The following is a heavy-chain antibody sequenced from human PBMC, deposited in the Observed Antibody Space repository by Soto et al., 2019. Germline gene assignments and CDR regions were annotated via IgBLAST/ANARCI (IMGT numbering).Heavy chain of an antibody. Sequence: PGGSLRLSCAASGFTFSSYAMSWVRQAPGKGLEWVSAISGSGGSTYYADSVKGRFTISRDNSKNTLYLQMNSLRAEDTAVYYCAKDPLAVAGSYILFDYWGQGTLVTVSS. V-gene: IGHV3-23*01. CDR3: AKDPLAVAGSYILFDY. D-gene: IGHD6-19*01. J-gene: IGHJ4*02. CDR1: GFTFSSYA. CDR2: ISGSGGST.